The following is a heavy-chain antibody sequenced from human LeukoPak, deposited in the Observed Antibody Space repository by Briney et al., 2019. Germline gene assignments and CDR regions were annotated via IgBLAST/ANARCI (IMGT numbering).Heavy chain of an antibody. Sequence: SQTLSLTCAFSGEIVSSNSVNWNWIKQSPSRGLEWVGRTYYRSTWYNDYAVSVRGRITVNPDTSKNQFSLHLNSVTPEDTAVYYCARRLTQYDCFDPWGQGILVTVSS. J-gene: IGHJ5*02. V-gene: IGHV6-1*01. CDR3: ARRLTQYDCFDP. CDR2: TYYRSTWYN. CDR1: GEIVSSNSVN. D-gene: IGHD2-2*01.